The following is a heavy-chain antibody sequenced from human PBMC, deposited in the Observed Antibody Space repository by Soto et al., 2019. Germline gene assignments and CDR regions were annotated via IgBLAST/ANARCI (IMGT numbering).Heavy chain of an antibody. CDR2: ISSNSAYI. J-gene: IGHJ5*02. D-gene: IGHD6-13*01. CDR3: TRDASRDSSARGWFDP. Sequence: SGFTFRSFTMNWVRQAPGKGLEWVSTISSNSAYIYYTDALRGRFTISRDNAKNSLHLQMNSLRAEDTAVYYCTRDASRDSSARGWFDPWGPGTLVTVSS. V-gene: IGHV3-21*01. CDR1: GFTFRSFT.